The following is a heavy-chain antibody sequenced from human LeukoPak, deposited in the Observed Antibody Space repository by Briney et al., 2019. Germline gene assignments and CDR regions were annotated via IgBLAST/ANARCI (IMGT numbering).Heavy chain of an antibody. CDR2: INHSGST. CDR3: ARGGGISIAAAGNWFDP. J-gene: IGHJ5*02. D-gene: IGHD6-13*01. CDR1: GGSFSGYY. Sequence: PSETLSLTCAVYGGSFSGYYWSWIRQPPGKGLEWIGEINHSGSTNYNPSLKGRVTISVDTSKNQFSLKLSSVTAADTAVYYCARGGGISIAAAGNWFDPWGQGTLVTVSS. V-gene: IGHV4-34*01.